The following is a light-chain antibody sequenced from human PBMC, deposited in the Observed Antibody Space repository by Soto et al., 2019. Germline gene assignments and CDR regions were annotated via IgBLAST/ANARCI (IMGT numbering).Light chain of an antibody. V-gene: IGKV1-33*01. CDR2: DAS. CDR1: QDISNY. Sequence: DIQMTQSPSSLSASVGDRVTITCQASQDISNYLNWYQQKPGKAPKLLIYDASNLETGVPSRFSGSGSGTDFTFTISSLQPEDIAIYYCQQYDNLLTFGGGTRWIS. J-gene: IGKJ4*01. CDR3: QQYDNLLT.